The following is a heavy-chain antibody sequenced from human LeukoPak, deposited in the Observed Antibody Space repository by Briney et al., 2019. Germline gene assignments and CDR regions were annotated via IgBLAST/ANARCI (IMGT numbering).Heavy chain of an antibody. V-gene: IGHV3-23*01. CDR2: ISGSGGST. Sequence: PGGSLRLSCAASGFTFSSYAMSWVRQAPGKGLEWVSAISGSGGSTYYADSVKGRFTISRDNSKNTLYLQMNSLRAEDTAVYYCAKRRENSSSWYYFDYWGQGTLVTVSS. CDR3: AKRRENSSSWYYFDY. D-gene: IGHD6-13*01. J-gene: IGHJ4*02. CDR1: GFTFSSYA.